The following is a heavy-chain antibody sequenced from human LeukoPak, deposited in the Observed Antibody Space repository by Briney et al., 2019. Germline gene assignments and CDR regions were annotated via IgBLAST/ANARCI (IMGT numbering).Heavy chain of an antibody. V-gene: IGHV3-30*18. CDR2: ISDGGTHL. D-gene: IGHD6-19*01. CDR1: GFIFRNYG. CDR3: AKEGTRSHSQWAFDF. J-gene: IGHJ3*01. Sequence: HPGGSLRLSYAGSGFIFRNYGMHWVRQAPGQGLEWVAVISDGGTHLYYADSVKGRFTISRDNSESTMYLQMNSLRVEDTAVYYCAKEGTRSHSQWAFDFWGQGTMVTVSS.